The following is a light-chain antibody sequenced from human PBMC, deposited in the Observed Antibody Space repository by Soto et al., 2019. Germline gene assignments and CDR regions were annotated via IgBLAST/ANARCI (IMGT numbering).Light chain of an antibody. J-gene: IGKJ1*01. CDR3: QQRSNPWT. V-gene: IGKV3-11*01. Sequence: EIVLTQSPATLSLSPGERATLSCRASQSVSSYLAWYQQKPGQAPRLLIYDASNRATGIPGRFSGSGSGTDFTRTISSLEPEAFAVYYCQQRSNPWTFGQGTKVEIK. CDR1: QSVSSY. CDR2: DAS.